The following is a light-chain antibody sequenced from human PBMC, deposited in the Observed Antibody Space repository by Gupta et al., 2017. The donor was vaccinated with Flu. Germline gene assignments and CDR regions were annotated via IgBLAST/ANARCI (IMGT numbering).Light chain of an antibody. CDR2: DTS. J-gene: IGKJ2*01. CDR3: QQRSDLPMYT. Sequence: EIVLTQSPATLSLSPGERAILSCRASQSVSTYLAWYQQKPGQAPRLLMYDTSKMVAGIPARFSGSGSGTDFTLTISTLEPEDFAVYYCQQRSDLPMYTFGQGTRLEIK. CDR1: QSVSTY. V-gene: IGKV3-11*01.